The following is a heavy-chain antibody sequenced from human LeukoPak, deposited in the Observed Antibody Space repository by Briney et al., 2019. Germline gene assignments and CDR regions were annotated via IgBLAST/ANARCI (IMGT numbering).Heavy chain of an antibody. Sequence: GGSLRLSCAASGFTFSSYAMSWVRQAPGRGLEWVSAISGSGGSTYYADSVKGRFTISRDNSKNTLYLQMNSLRAEDTAVYYCAKDPQYSSGWLEWGQGTLVTVSS. CDR2: ISGSGGST. CDR3: AKDPQYSSGWLE. CDR1: GFTFSSYA. V-gene: IGHV3-23*01. J-gene: IGHJ4*02. D-gene: IGHD6-19*01.